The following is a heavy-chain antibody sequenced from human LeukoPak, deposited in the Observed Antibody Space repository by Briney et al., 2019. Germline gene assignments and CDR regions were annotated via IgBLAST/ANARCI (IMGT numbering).Heavy chain of an antibody. J-gene: IGHJ5*02. CDR1: GFTFSNYW. V-gene: IGHV3-7*02. Sequence: GGSLRLSYAASGFTFSNYWMSWVRQAPGKGLEWVANIKQDGSEEYYVDSVKGRFTIYRDNAKNSLYLQMNSLRAEDTAVYYCARTYSSSWPVRGWFDPWGQGTLVTVSS. D-gene: IGHD6-13*01. CDR3: ARTYSSSWPVRGWFDP. CDR2: IKQDGSEE.